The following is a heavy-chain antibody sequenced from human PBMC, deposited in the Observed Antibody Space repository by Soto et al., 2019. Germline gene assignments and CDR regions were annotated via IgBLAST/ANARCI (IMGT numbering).Heavy chain of an antibody. CDR1: GFTFSNAW. D-gene: IGHD3-3*01. J-gene: IGHJ6*02. CDR3: TTPTRDTIFGVVTFYYYYGMDV. Sequence: EVQLVESGGGLVKPGGSLRLSCAASGFTFSNAWMNWVRQAPGKGLEWVGRIKSKTDGGTTDYAAPVKGRFTISRDDSKNTLYLQMNSLKTEDTAVYYCTTPTRDTIFGVVTFYYYYGMDVWGQETTVNGS. CDR2: IKSKTDGGTT. V-gene: IGHV3-15*07.